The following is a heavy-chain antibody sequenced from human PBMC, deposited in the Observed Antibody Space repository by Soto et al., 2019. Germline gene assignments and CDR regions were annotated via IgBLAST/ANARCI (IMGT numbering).Heavy chain of an antibody. V-gene: IGHV3-30*03. CDR2: ISYDGNTE. D-gene: IGHD2-15*01. Sequence: GASLKISCAASGLTFSSHGMHWVRQAPGKGLEWVVVISYDGNTEYYADSVKGRFTISRDNSQNTLHLQMNSLRDEDTAVYYCARMNYGGKNYYGLDVWGQGTTVTVSS. CDR1: GLTFSSHG. J-gene: IGHJ6*02. CDR3: ARMNYGGKNYYGLDV.